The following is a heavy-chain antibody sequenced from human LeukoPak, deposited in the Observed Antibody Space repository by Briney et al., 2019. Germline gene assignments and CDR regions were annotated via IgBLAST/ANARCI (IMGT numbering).Heavy chain of an antibody. Sequence: GRSLRLSCPASGFTFDDYAMHWVRPAPGKGLAGVSSFSWNSVNIGYADSVKGRFTISRENAKNSLYLQMNGLRVEDTAMCYCAKAGRGNRLFDYWGQGTLVIVSS. D-gene: IGHD1-14*01. CDR3: AKAGRGNRLFDY. V-gene: IGHV3-9*01. CDR2: FSWNSVNI. J-gene: IGHJ4*02. CDR1: GFTFDDYA.